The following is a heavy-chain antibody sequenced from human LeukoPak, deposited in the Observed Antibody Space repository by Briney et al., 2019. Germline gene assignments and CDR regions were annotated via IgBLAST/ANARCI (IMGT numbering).Heavy chain of an antibody. CDR3: SRQTRRDGYNYDY. CDR1: GFTFSSHW. CDR2: IKEDGTEK. V-gene: IGHV3-7*01. J-gene: IGHJ4*02. Sequence: GGSLRLSCAASGFTFSSHWMSWVRQVPGKGLEWVANIKEDGTEKYYVDSVKGRFTISRDNAKSSLYLQMNSLRAEDTAVYYCSRQTRRDGYNYDYWGQGTLVTVSS. D-gene: IGHD5-24*01.